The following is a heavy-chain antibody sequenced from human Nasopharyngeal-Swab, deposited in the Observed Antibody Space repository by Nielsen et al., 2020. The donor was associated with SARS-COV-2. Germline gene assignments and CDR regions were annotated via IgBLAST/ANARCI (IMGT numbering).Heavy chain of an antibody. CDR2: IYYSGST. CDR3: ARGHRYGDLDY. Sequence: RQAPGKGLEWIGSIYYSGSTNYNPSLKSRVTISVDTSKNQFSLKLSSVTAADTAVYYCARGHRYGDLDYWGQGTLVTVSS. D-gene: IGHD4-17*01. V-gene: IGHV4-39*07. J-gene: IGHJ4*02.